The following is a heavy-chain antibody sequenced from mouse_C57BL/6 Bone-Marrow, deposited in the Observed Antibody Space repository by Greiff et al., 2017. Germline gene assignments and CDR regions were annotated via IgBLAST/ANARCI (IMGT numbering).Heavy chain of an antibody. CDR2: IRNKANNPAT. Sequence: EVKLVESGGGLVQPGGSMKLSCAASGFTFSDAWMDWVRQSPEKGLEWVAEIRNKANNPATYYAESVKGRFTISRDDSKSSVYLQMNSLRAEDTGIYYCFTTVVATDYWGQGTTLTVSS. V-gene: IGHV6-6*01. D-gene: IGHD1-1*01. CDR3: FTTVVATDY. J-gene: IGHJ2*01. CDR1: GFTFSDAW.